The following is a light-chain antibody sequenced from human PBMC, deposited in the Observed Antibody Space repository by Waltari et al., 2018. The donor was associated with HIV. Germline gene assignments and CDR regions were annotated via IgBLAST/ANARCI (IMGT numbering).Light chain of an antibody. V-gene: IGLV3-21*04. CDR2: DDS. CDR3: EVWDSSGDHSYVV. J-gene: IGLJ2*01. CDR1: TIGSKS. Sequence: SYVLTQPPSVSVAPGKTARITCGGNTIGSKSVHWSQQKPGQAPVLVIYDDSDRPSGIPERFTGDNSGNTATLNISRVEAGDEADYYCEVWDSSGDHSYVVFGGGTKLTVL.